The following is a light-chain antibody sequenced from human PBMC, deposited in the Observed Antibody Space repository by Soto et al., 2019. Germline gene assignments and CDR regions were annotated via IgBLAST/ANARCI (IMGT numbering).Light chain of an antibody. J-gene: IGKJ4*01. CDR1: QSVRSY. Sequence: EIVLTQSPETVYLSPGEIATLACRASQSVRSYLAWYQQKPGQAPRLLIYDVSKRATGIPARFSGSGSGTDFTLTISSLEPEDFAVYYCHQRSNWLTFGGGTKVDIK. CDR3: HQRSNWLT. V-gene: IGKV3-11*01. CDR2: DVS.